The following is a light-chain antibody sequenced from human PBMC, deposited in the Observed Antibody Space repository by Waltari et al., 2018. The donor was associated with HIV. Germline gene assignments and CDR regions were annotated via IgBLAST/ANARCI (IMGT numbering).Light chain of an antibody. V-gene: IGKV3-15*01. CDR2: GAS. CDR3: QQYNNWPYT. CDR1: QSVGSN. Sequence: EIVMTQSPATLSVSPGERATISCRASQSVGSNLAWYQRKPAQAPRLVIYGASTRATGVPDRLSGSGSGTEFTLTISSLQSEDFAVYYCQQYNNWPYTFGQGTKLEIK. J-gene: IGKJ2*01.